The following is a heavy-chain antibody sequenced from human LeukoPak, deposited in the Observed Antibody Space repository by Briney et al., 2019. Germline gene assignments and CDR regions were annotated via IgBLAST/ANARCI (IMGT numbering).Heavy chain of an antibody. D-gene: IGHD2-15*01. V-gene: IGHV5-10-1*01. CDR1: GYSFTSYW. Sequence: GESLKISCKGSGYSFTSYWISWVRQMPGKGLEWMGRIDPSDSYTNYSPSFQGHVTISADKSISTAYLRWSSLKASDTAMYYCARLSSGGRLSRNNWFDPWGQGTLVTVSS. CDR2: IDPSDSYT. J-gene: IGHJ5*02. CDR3: ARLSSGGRLSRNNWFDP.